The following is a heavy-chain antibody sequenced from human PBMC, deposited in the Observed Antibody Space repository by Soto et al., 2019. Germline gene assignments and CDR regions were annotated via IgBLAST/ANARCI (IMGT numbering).Heavy chain of an antibody. J-gene: IGHJ3*02. CDR1: GGSISSGGYY. CDR2: IYYSGST. Sequence: QVQLQESGPGLVKPSQTLSLTCTVSGGSISSGGYYWSWIRQHPGKGLEWIGYIYYSGSTYYNPSLKSRVTISVDTSKNQFSLKLSSVTAADTAVYYCARDAPHYGDYNGDAFDIWGQGTMVTVSS. V-gene: IGHV4-31*03. CDR3: ARDAPHYGDYNGDAFDI. D-gene: IGHD4-17*01.